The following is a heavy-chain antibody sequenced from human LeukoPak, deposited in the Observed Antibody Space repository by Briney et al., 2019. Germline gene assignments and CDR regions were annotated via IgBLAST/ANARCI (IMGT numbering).Heavy chain of an antibody. CDR3: ARDGVWAFGVVDY. D-gene: IGHD3-3*01. CDR2: ISSSSSTI. Sequence: GGSLRLSCAASGFIFSTYSMNWVRQAPGKGLEWVSYISSSSSTIYYADSVKGRFTISRDNAKNSLYLQMNSLRAEDTAVYYCARDGVWAFGVVDYWGQGTLVTVSS. CDR1: GFIFSTYS. V-gene: IGHV3-48*01. J-gene: IGHJ4*02.